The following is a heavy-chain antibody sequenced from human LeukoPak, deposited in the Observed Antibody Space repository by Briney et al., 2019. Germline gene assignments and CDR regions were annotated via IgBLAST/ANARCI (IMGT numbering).Heavy chain of an antibody. J-gene: IGHJ4*02. Sequence: GGSLRLSCAASGFTFDNYAMHWVRQAPGKGLEWLSIVSWNSEYIGYADSVKGRFTISRDNAKKSLDLQMNSLRAGDTTFYYCAKVRGTYRSGYFFDYWGQGTLVTVSS. D-gene: IGHD6-19*01. CDR1: GFTFDNYA. CDR2: VSWNSEYI. V-gene: IGHV3-9*01. CDR3: AKVRGTYRSGYFFDY.